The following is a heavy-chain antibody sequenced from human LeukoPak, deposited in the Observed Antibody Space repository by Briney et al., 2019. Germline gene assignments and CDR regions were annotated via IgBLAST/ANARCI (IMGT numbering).Heavy chain of an antibody. D-gene: IGHD3-22*01. J-gene: IGHJ1*01. Sequence: SVKVSCKASGGTFSSYAISWVRQAPGQGLEWMGGIVPTFGTANYAQKFQGRVTITADESTSTAYMELSSLRSEDTAVYYCARADPNYYDSSGSYFQHWGQGTLVTVSS. V-gene: IGHV1-69*01. CDR1: GGTFSSYA. CDR3: ARADPNYYDSSGSYFQH. CDR2: IVPTFGTA.